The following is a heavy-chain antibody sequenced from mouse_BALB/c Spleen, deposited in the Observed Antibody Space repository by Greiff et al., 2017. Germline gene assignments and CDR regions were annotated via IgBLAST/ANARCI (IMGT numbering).Heavy chain of an antibody. CDR2: ILPGSGST. V-gene: IGHV1-9*01. J-gene: IGHJ2*01. D-gene: IGHD1-1*01. Sequence: VQLQQSGAELMKPGASVKISCKATGYTFSSYWIEWVKQRPGHGLEWIGEILPGSGSTNYNEKFKGKATFTAHTSSNTAYMQLSSLTSEDSAVYYCARGRIITTVVANFDYWGQGTTLTVSS. CDR1: GYTFSSYW. CDR3: ARGRIITTVVANFDY.